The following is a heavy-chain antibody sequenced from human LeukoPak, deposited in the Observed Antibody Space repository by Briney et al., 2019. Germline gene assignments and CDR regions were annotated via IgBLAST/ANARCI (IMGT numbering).Heavy chain of an antibody. CDR2: LNPNSGGK. V-gene: IGHV1-2*06. Sequence: GASVKVSCKASGYTFTGYYIHWVRQAPGKGLEWMGRLNPNSGGKENAQNLKGRVTMSRDTSNRTAYMEMIRLRADDTAVYYCARDDSLTTLPFVFWAQGTLVPVSS. J-gene: IGHJ4*02. D-gene: IGHD4-17*01. CDR3: ARDDSLTTLPFVF. CDR1: GYTFTGYY.